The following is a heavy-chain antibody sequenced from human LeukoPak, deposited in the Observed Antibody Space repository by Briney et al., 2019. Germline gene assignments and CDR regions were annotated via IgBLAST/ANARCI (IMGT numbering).Heavy chain of an antibody. CDR1: GFTFSDYY. CDR3: ARRGTMIVVVIGAYFDY. J-gene: IGHJ4*02. V-gene: IGHV4-34*01. D-gene: IGHD3-22*01. Sequence: PGGSLRLSCVASGFTFSDYYMSWVRQPPGKGLEWIGEINHSGSTNYNPSLKSRVTISVDTSKNQFSLKLSSVTAADTAVYYCARRGTMIVVVIGAYFDYWGQGTLVTVSS. CDR2: INHSGST.